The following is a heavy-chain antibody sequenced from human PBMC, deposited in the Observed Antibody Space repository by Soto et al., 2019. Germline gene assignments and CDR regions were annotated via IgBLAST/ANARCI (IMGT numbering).Heavy chain of an antibody. CDR1: GGSISSGGYY. CDR3: ARDLQYSRLFYGMDV. J-gene: IGHJ6*02. V-gene: IGHV4-31*03. Sequence: SETLSLTCTVSGGSISSGGYYWSWIRQHPGKGLEWIGYIYYSGSTYYNPSLKSRVTISVDAFKNQFSLKLSSVTAADTAVYYCARDLQYSRLFYGMDVWGQGTTVTVSS. CDR2: IYYSGST. D-gene: IGHD6-13*01.